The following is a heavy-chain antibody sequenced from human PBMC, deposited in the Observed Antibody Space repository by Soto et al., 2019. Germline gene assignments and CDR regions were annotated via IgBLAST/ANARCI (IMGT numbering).Heavy chain of an antibody. CDR1: GYTFTRNW. V-gene: IGHV5-51*01. CDR3: ATPGGRDFNAFDV. D-gene: IGHD2-21*02. CDR2: IFPIDSDT. J-gene: IGHJ3*01. Sequence: GESLKISCKGSGYTFTRNWIGWVRQMPGKGLEWMGIIFPIDSDTRYSPSSQGQVTISADNSISTAYLQWSSLKAADTAIYYCATPGGRDFNAFDVWGQGTMVTVSS.